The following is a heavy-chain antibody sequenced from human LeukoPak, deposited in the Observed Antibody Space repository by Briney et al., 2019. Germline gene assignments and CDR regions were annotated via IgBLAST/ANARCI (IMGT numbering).Heavy chain of an antibody. Sequence: ASVKVSCKASGYAFTSYDINWVRQATGQGLEWMGRMNPNSGNTGYAQKFQGRVTMTRNTSISTAYMELSSLRSEDTAVYYCARGGVLMDYYYYMDVWGKGTTVTVSS. V-gene: IGHV1-8*01. J-gene: IGHJ6*03. CDR3: ARGGVLMDYYYYMDV. CDR1: GYAFTSYD. D-gene: IGHD2-8*01. CDR2: MNPNSGNT.